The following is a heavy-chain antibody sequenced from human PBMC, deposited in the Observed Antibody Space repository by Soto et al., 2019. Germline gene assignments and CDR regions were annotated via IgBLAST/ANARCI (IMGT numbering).Heavy chain of an antibody. J-gene: IGHJ4*02. CDR1: GVSISSYY. CDR2: ISYSGST. Sequence: SETLSLTCTVSGVSISSYYWSWIRQSPGKGLEWIGYISYSGSTKYDPSLKSRVTISVDTSKNQFSLKLSPVTAADTAVYYWSRARRDTAMRWHYWGQGTLVTVSS. V-gene: IGHV4-59*01. D-gene: IGHD5-18*01. CDR3: SRARRDTAMRWHY.